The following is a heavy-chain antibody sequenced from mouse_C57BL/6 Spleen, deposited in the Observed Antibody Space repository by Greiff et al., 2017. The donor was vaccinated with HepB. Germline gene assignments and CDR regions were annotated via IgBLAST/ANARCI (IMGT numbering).Heavy chain of an antibody. Sequence: VQLKESGAELVRPGSSVKLSCKASGYTFTSYWMHWVKQRPIQGLEWIGNIDPSDSETHYNQKFKDKATLTVDKSSSTAYMQLSSLTSEDSAVYYCARSGGYDIYFDYWGQGTTLTVSS. J-gene: IGHJ2*01. CDR2: IDPSDSET. D-gene: IGHD2-2*01. CDR3: ARSGGYDIYFDY. CDR1: GYTFTSYW. V-gene: IGHV1-52*01.